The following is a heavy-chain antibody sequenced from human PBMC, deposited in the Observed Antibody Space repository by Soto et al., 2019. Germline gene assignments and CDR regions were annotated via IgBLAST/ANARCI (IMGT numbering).Heavy chain of an antibody. CDR3: ASRYNYYDSSGYTDYFDY. CDR1: GFTFSSYA. CDR2: ISYDGSNK. D-gene: IGHD3-22*01. J-gene: IGHJ4*02. Sequence: PGGSLRLSCAASGFTFSSYAMHWVRQAPGKGLEWVAVISYDGSNKYYADSVKGRFTISRDNSKNTLYLQMNSLRAEDTAVYYCASRYNYYDSSGYTDYFDYWGQGTLVTVS. V-gene: IGHV3-30-3*01.